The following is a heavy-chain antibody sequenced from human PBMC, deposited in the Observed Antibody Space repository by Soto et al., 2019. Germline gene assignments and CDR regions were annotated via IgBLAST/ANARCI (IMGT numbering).Heavy chain of an antibody. CDR1: GFTFSSYS. CDR3: ARSYDILTGYSGFDY. J-gene: IGHJ4*02. CDR2: ISSSSSFI. D-gene: IGHD3-9*01. Sequence: VQLVESGGGLVKPGGSLRLSCAASGFTFSSYSMNWVRQAPGKGLEWVSSISSSSSFIYYADSVKGRFTISRDNAKNSLYLQMNSLRAADTAMFYCARSYDILTGYSGFDYWGQGTLVTVSS. V-gene: IGHV3-21*01.